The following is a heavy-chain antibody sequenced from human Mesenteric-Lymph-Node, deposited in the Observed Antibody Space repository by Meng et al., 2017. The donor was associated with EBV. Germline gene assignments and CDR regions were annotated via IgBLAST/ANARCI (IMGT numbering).Heavy chain of an antibody. J-gene: IGHJ4*02. D-gene: IGHD3-10*01. CDR2: INHSGST. CDR1: GGSFGVYY. CDR3: ARGKTMVRGVTSDY. V-gene: IGHV4-34*09. Sequence: QLQESVPGLVTPSQPLSLCFVVYGGSFGVYYCTWIRQPPGKGLEWIGEINHSGSTNYNPSLKSRVTISLDTSKNQFSLKLNSVTAADTAVYYCARGKTMVRGVTSDYWGQGTLVTVSS.